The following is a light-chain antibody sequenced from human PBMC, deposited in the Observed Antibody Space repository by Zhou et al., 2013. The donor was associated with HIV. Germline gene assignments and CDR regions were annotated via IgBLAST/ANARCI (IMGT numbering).Light chain of an antibody. J-gene: IGKJ4*01. CDR3: QQYHALPLT. Sequence: DIQMTQSPSSLSASVGDRVTIPCRASQSITNYLNWYQQKPGKAPKLLIYAASTLQSGVPSRFSGSGSGTHFTFTITSLQPEDVATYYCQQYHALPLTFGGGTRLQIK. CDR2: AAS. V-gene: IGKV1-33*01. CDR1: QSITNY.